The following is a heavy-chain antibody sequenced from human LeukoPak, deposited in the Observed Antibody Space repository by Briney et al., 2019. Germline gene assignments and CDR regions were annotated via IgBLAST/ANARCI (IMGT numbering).Heavy chain of an antibody. CDR2: IIPIFGTA. J-gene: IGHJ4*02. CDR3: AREATLEYSSSSGRSPVDY. D-gene: IGHD6-6*01. Sequence: SVKVSCRASGGTFSSYAISWVRQAPGQGLEWMGGIIPIFGTANYAQKFQGRVTITADESTSTAYMELSSLRSEDTAVYYCAREATLEYSSSSGRSPVDYWGQGTLVTVSS. CDR1: GGTFSSYA. V-gene: IGHV1-69*13.